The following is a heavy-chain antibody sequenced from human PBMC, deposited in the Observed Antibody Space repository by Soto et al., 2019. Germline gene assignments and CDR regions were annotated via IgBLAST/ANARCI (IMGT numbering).Heavy chain of an antibody. J-gene: IGHJ4*02. CDR1: GYTFTSYA. CDR3: ARDRYGDYGVDY. V-gene: IGHV1-3*04. Sequence: QVQLVQSGAEVKNPGASVKVSCKASGYTFTSYAMHWVRQAPGQRLEWMGWINTGDGNTKSSQKFQGRVTITRDTSASTAYMELSSLRSEDTAVYYCARDRYGDYGVDYWGQGTLVTVSS. CDR2: INTGDGNT. D-gene: IGHD4-17*01.